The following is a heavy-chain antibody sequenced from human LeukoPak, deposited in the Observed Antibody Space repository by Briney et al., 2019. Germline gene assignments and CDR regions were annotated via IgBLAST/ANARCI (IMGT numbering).Heavy chain of an antibody. D-gene: IGHD2-21*01. V-gene: IGHV1-3*01. CDR3: ARDDCGDTCYPGGY. J-gene: IGHJ4*02. CDR2: IKAGNGDT. CDR1: GYIFTKYV. Sequence: GGSVKVSCKASGYIFTKYVVHWVRQAPGQRPEWMGWIKAGNGDTKYSQNFQDRLTITRDTSASTVYMELSSLTSEDTALYYCARDDCGDTCYPGGYWGQGTLVTVSS.